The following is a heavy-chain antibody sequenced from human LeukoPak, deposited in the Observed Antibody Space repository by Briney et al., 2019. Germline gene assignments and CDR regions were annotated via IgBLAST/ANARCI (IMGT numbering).Heavy chain of an antibody. CDR1: GFTFSSYW. CDR2: IKQDGSEK. CDR3: ARESSDFWSGYYSGGFDY. D-gene: IGHD3-3*01. J-gene: IGHJ4*02. V-gene: IGHV3-7*01. Sequence: GGSLRLSCAASGFTFSSYWMSWVRQAPGKGLEWVANIKQDGSEKYYVDSVKGRFTISRHNAKNSLYLQMNSLRAEDAAVYYCARESSDFWSGYYSGGFDYWGQGTLVTVSS.